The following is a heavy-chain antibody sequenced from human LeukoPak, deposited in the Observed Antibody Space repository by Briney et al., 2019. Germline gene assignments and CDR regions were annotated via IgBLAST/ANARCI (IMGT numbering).Heavy chain of an antibody. Sequence: PSETLSLTCTVSGGSITSSSYYWGWIRQPPGKGLEWIGSIYYRGRTYYNPSLKSRVTISVDTSKNQLSLKMSSVTAADTAVYYCARVRGDIVATMFEGSGPLPDYWGQGTLVTVSS. CDR1: GGSITSSSYY. D-gene: IGHD5-12*01. CDR2: IYYRGRT. V-gene: IGHV4-39*07. J-gene: IGHJ4*02. CDR3: ARVRGDIVATMFEGSGPLPDY.